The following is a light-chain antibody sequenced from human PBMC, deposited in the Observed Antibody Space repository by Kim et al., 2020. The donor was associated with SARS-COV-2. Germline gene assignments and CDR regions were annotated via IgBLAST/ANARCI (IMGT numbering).Light chain of an antibody. CDR3: QSYDSSLSAVV. V-gene: IGLV1-40*01. Sequence: KVTISCAGSSANIGAGYDVRWYQQRPGAAPKLLICGNSNRPSGVPDRFSGSKAGTSASLAITGLQAEDEADYYCQSYDSSLSAVVFGGGTQLTVL. CDR1: SANIGAGYD. CDR2: GNS. J-gene: IGLJ2*01.